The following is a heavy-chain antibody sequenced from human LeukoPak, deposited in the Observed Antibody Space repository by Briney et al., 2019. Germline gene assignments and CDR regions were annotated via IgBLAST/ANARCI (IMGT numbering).Heavy chain of an antibody. J-gene: IGHJ4*02. CDR2: IYYSGST. D-gene: IGHD3-22*01. Sequence: SQTLSLTCTVSGGSISSGDYYWSWIRQPPGKGLEWIGSIYYSGSTYYNPSLKSRVTISVDTSKNQFSLKLSSVTAADTAVYYCARLLYYYDSSGYYYDGYYFDCWGQGTLVTVSS. V-gene: IGHV4-39*01. CDR1: GGSISSGDYY. CDR3: ARLLYYYDSSGYYYDGYYFDC.